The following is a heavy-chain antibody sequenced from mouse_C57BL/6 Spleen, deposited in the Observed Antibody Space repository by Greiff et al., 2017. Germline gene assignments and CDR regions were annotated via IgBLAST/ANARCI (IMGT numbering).Heavy chain of an antibody. CDR1: GYTFTSYW. J-gene: IGHJ1*03. D-gene: IGHD2-5*01. Sequence: QVQLQQPGAELVKPGASVKLSCKASGYTFTSYWMQWVKQRPGQGLEWIGEIDPSDSYTNYNQKFKGKATLTVDTSSSTAYMQLSSLTSEDSAVYYCARPAYYSNYWYFDVWGTGTTVTVSS. CDR2: IDPSDSYT. V-gene: IGHV1-50*01. CDR3: ARPAYYSNYWYFDV.